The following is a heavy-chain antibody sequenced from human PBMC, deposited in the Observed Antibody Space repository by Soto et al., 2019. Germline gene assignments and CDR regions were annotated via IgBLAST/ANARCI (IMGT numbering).Heavy chain of an antibody. V-gene: IGHV1-8*01. D-gene: IGHD3-16*02. Sequence: GSVKVSYKASGYTFTSYDINWVRQATGQGLEWMGWMNPNSGNTGYAQKFHGRVTMTRNTSISTAYMELSSLRSEDTAVYYCARAGYYDYVWGSYRTYYFDYWGQGTMVTVSS. CDR3: ARAGYYDYVWGSYRTYYFDY. CDR1: GYTFTSYD. J-gene: IGHJ4*02. CDR2: MNPNSGNT.